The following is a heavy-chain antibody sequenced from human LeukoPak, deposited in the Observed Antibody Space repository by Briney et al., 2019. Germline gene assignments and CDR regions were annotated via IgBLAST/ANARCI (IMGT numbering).Heavy chain of an antibody. D-gene: IGHD6-19*01. CDR1: GFTVSSNY. CDR3: ARVKLDRIAVAGFFDY. Sequence: GGSLRLSCAASGFTVSSNYMSWVRQAPGKGLEWVSVIYSGGSTYYADSVKGRFTISRDNAKNSLYLQMNSLRAEDTAVYYCARVKLDRIAVAGFFDYWGQGTLVTVSS. V-gene: IGHV3-66*01. CDR2: IYSGGST. J-gene: IGHJ4*02.